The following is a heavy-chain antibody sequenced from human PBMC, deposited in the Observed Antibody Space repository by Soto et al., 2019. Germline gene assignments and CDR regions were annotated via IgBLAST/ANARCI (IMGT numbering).Heavy chain of an antibody. CDR1: GFTFSSYS. D-gene: IGHD3-22*01. CDR2: ISRTSSYI. V-gene: IGHV3-21*01. Sequence: GGSLRLSCVASGFTFSSYSMNWVRQAPGKGLEWVSSISRTSSYIFYADSVKGRFTISRDNAKNSLYLQMNSLRAEDTAVYYCARDGSYDSSSYYFFDYWGQGTVVTVSS. J-gene: IGHJ4*02. CDR3: ARDGSYDSSSYYFFDY.